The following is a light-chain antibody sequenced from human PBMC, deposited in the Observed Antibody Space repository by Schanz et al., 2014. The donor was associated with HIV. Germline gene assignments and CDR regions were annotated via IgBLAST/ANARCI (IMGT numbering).Light chain of an antibody. V-gene: IGKV1-16*01. CDR1: RDIGYH. CDR2: AAS. CDR3: QQYNNWPPWT. Sequence: IQMTQSSSVLSASLGDTVTIACRASRDIGYHLAWFQQRPGKAPESLMRAASGLQSGVPARFSGRGSGTNFSLTISSLQPEDFAVYYCQQYNNWPPWTFGQGTKVEIK. J-gene: IGKJ1*01.